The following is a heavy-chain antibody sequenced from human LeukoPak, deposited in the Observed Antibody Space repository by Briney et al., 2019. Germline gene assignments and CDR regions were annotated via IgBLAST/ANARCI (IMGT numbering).Heavy chain of an antibody. CDR2: ISAYNGNT. CDR3: ARGGYYYDSSGYYYSRWFDP. J-gene: IGHJ5*02. CDR1: GGTFSSYA. V-gene: IGHV1-18*01. D-gene: IGHD3-22*01. Sequence: ASVKVSCKASGGTFSSYAISWVRQAPGQGLEWMGWISAYNGNTNYAQKLQGRVTMTTDTSTSTAYMELRSLRSDDTAVYYCARGGYYYDSSGYYYSRWFDPWGQGTLVTVSS.